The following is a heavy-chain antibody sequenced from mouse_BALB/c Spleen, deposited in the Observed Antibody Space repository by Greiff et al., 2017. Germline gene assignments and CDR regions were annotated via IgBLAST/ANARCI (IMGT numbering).Heavy chain of an antibody. CDR1: GYSITSDYA. CDR3: ARTNWDVYAMDY. V-gene: IGHV3-2*02. D-gene: IGHD4-1*01. J-gene: IGHJ4*01. Sequence: ESGPGLVKPSQSLSLTCTVTGYSITSDYAWNWIRQFPGNKLEWMGYISYSGSTSYNPSLKSRISITRDTSKNQFFLQLNSVTTEDTATYYCARTNWDVYAMDYWGQGTSVTVSS. CDR2: ISYSGST.